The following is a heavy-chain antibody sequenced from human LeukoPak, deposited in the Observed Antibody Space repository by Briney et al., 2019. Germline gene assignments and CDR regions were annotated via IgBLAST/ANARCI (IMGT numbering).Heavy chain of an antibody. V-gene: IGHV3-30*02. Sequence: GGSLRLSCAASGFTFSSYWMHWVRQAPGKGLEWVAFIRYDGSNKYYADSVKGRFTISRDNSKNTLYLQMNSLRAEDTAVYYCAKDGRGLVGFRGADYWGQGTLVTVSS. D-gene: IGHD6-19*01. J-gene: IGHJ4*02. CDR2: IRYDGSNK. CDR1: GFTFSSYW. CDR3: AKDGRGLVGFRGADY.